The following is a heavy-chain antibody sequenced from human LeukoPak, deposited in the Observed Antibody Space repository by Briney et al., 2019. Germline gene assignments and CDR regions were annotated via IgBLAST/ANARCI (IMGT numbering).Heavy chain of an antibody. V-gene: IGHV4-4*07. D-gene: IGHD4-11*01. J-gene: IGHJ5*02. CDR1: GGSISSYY. CDR2: IYTSGST. Sequence: SETLSLTCTVSGGSISSYYWSWIRQPAGKGLEWIGRIYTSGSTNYNPSLKSRVTMSVDTSKNQFSLKLSSVTAADTAVYYRARVATTVPTYWFDPWGQGTLVTVSS. CDR3: ARVATTVPTYWFDP.